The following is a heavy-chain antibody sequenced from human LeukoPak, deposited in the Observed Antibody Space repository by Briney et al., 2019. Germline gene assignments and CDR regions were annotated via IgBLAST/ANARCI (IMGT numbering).Heavy chain of an antibody. CDR3: AIDRGVSRELKE. CDR2: MSGSGRST. V-gene: IGHV3-23*01. D-gene: IGHD1-7*01. Sequence: AGSLRLSCAASGFTFGTYAMSWGCQGPGKGLGWVSAMSGSGRSTYYADSVKGRFTISRDNSKNTLYLQMNSLRAEDTGLYYCAIDRGVSRELKEWGQGTLVTVSS. CDR1: GFTFGTYA. J-gene: IGHJ4*02.